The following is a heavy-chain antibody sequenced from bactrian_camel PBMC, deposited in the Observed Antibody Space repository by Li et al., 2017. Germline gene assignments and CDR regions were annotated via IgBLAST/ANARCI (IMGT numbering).Heavy chain of an antibody. CDR2: IAGDGRT. Sequence: VQLVESGGGSVQAGGSLRLSCVASGYTFSRYCMGWFRQAPGKEREGVAAIAGDGRTNYADSVKGRFTISRDGAKDTLYLQMRSLKPEDTGVYSCAAGWGHCDLQADFRAWGQGTQVTVS. V-gene: IGHV3S53*01. CDR3: AAGWGHCDLQADFRA. CDR1: GYTFSRYC. J-gene: IGHJ6*01. D-gene: IGHD3*01.